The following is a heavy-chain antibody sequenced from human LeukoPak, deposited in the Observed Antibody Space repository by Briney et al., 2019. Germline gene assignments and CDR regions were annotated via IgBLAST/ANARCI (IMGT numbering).Heavy chain of an antibody. J-gene: IGHJ5*02. V-gene: IGHV3-66*01. CDR1: GFTVSSNY. CDR3: AKGGVAADSFSTLVRRVYWLDP. CDR2: IYSGGST. D-gene: IGHD2-2*01. Sequence: PGGSLRLSCAASGFTVSSNYMSWVRQAPGKGLEWVSVIYSGGSTYYADSVKGRFTISRDNSKNTLYLQMNSLRAEDTAVYYCAKGGVAADSFSTLVRRVYWLDPWGQGTLVTVSS.